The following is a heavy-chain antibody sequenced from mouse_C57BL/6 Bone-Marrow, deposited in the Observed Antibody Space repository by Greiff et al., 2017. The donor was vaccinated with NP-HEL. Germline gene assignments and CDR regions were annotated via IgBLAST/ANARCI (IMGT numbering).Heavy chain of an antibody. V-gene: IGHV2-9-1*01. Sequence: QVQLKQSGPGLVAPSQSLSITCTVSGFSLTSYAISWVRQPPGKGLEWLGVLWTGGGTNYNSALKSRLSISKDNSKSQVFLKMNSLQTDDTARYYCARNFYSNYGWFAYWGQGTLVTVSA. CDR3: ARNFYSNYGWFAY. D-gene: IGHD2-5*01. J-gene: IGHJ3*01. CDR2: LWTGGGT. CDR1: GFSLTSYA.